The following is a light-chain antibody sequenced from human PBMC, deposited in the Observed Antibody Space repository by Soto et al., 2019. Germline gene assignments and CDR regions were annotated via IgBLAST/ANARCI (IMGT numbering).Light chain of an antibody. CDR2: AAS. Sequence: DIQMTQSPSSLSASVGDRVTITCRASQSINSYLNWYQQQPGKAPKLLIYAASSLQSGVPSRFSGSGSGTDFTLPISSLQPEDFATYYSQQSYTTPRTFGQGTKVEIK. V-gene: IGKV1-39*01. J-gene: IGKJ1*01. CDR1: QSINSY. CDR3: QQSYTTPRT.